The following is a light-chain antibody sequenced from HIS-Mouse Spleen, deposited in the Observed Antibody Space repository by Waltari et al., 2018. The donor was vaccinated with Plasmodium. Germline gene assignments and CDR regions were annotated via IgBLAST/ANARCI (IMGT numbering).Light chain of an antibody. Sequence: DIQMTQSPSTLSASVGDRVTITCRASQGISSWLAWYQQKPGKAPKLLIYKASSLESGVPSRFSGSGSVTEFTLTISSLQPDDFATYYCQQYNSYSYTFGQGTKLEIK. CDR2: KAS. CDR3: QQYNSYSYT. J-gene: IGKJ2*01. V-gene: IGKV1-5*03. CDR1: QGISSW.